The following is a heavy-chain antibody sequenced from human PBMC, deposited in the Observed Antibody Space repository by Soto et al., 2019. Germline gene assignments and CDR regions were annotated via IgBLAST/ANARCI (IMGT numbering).Heavy chain of an antibody. Sequence: ASVKVSCKASGYTFTSYGISWVLQAPGQGLEWVGWISAYNGNTNYAQKLQGRVTMTTDTSTSTAYMELRSLRSDDTAVYYCARDRIVATIRYYYGMDVWGQGTTVTVSS. CDR3: ARDRIVATIRYYYGMDV. J-gene: IGHJ6*02. CDR1: GYTFTSYG. V-gene: IGHV1-18*01. D-gene: IGHD5-12*01. CDR2: ISAYNGNT.